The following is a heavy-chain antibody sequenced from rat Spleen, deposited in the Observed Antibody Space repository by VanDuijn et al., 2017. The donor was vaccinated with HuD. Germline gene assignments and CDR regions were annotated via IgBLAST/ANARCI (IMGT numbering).Heavy chain of an antibody. CDR3: TRDTMEGWFAY. CDR1: GFSLTSYN. D-gene: IGHD1-11*01. J-gene: IGHJ3*01. Sequence: QVQLKESGPDLVQPSQTLSLTCTVSGFSLTSYNVHWVRQPTGKGLEWMGVIWTGGNTNYNSALKSRLSVSRDTSKNQVFLKMNSLQTDDTGTYYCTRDTMEGWFAYWGQGTLVTVSS. V-gene: IGHV2-30*01. CDR2: IWTGGNT.